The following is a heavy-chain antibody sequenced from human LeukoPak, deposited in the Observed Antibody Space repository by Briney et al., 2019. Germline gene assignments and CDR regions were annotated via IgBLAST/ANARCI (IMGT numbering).Heavy chain of an antibody. Sequence: GRSLRLSCAASGFTFSNAWMSWVRQAPGKGLEWVGRIKSKTDGGTTDYAAPVKGRFTISRDDSKNTLYLQMNSLKTEDTAVYYCTTDGGDYGDYDADYWGQGTLVTVSS. J-gene: IGHJ4*02. V-gene: IGHV3-15*01. CDR1: GFTFSNAW. D-gene: IGHD4-17*01. CDR3: TTDGGDYGDYDADY. CDR2: IKSKTDGGTT.